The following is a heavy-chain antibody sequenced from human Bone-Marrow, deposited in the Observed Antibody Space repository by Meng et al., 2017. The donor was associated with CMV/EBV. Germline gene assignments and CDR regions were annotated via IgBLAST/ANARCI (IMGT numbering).Heavy chain of an antibody. D-gene: IGHD6-13*01. CDR1: GFTFSSYA. CDR3: ARDVAIAAAGTGDY. CDR2: ISYDGSNK. J-gene: IGHJ4*02. V-gene: IGHV3-30-3*01. Sequence: GGSLRFSGAAFGFTFSSYAMHWVRQAPGKGLEWVAVISYDGSNKYYADSVKGRFTISRDNSKNTLYLQMNSLRAEDTAVYYCARDVAIAAAGTGDYWGQGTLVTFSS.